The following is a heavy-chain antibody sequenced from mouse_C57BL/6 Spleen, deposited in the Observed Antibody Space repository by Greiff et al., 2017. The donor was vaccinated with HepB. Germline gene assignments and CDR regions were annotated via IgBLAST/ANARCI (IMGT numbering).Heavy chain of an antibody. CDR1: DSEVFPIAY. D-gene: IGHD2-5*01. J-gene: IGHJ2*01. V-gene: IGHV15-2*01. CDR3: AMGGNYSNYGGYYFDY. Sequence: QVQLKESGSELRSPGSSVKLSCKDFDSEVFPIAYMSWVRQKPGHGFEWIGGILPSIGRTIYGEKFEDKATLDADTLSNTAYLELNSLTSEDSAIYYCAMGGNYSNYGGYYFDYWGQGTTLTVSS. CDR2: ILPSIGRT.